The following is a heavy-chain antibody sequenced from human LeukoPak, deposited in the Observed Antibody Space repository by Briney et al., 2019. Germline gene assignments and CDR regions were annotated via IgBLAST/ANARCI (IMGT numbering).Heavy chain of an antibody. V-gene: IGHV4-34*01. Sequence: KPSETLSLTCAVYGGSFSGYYWIWIRQPPGKGLEWIGEINHSGSTNYNPSLKSRVTISLDTSKNQLSLRLSSVTAADTAVYFCARAPYGGALDYWGQGTLVTVFS. CDR3: ARAPYGGALDY. J-gene: IGHJ4*02. CDR2: INHSGST. D-gene: IGHD4-23*01. CDR1: GGSFSGYY.